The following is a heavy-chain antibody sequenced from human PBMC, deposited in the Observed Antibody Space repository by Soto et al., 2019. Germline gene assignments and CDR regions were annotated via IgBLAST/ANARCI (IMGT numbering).Heavy chain of an antibody. Sequence: ASVKVSCKASGYTFTSYGYGWVRQAPGQGLEWMGWISAYNGDTNYAQKFQDRVTLTTDTSTTTAHMELRNLGSDDTAVYYCARSGAYCTSITCLSDSFWGLGTLVTVSS. V-gene: IGHV1-18*01. CDR3: ARSGAYCTSITCLSDSF. CDR1: GYTFTSYG. D-gene: IGHD2-8*01. J-gene: IGHJ4*02. CDR2: ISAYNGDT.